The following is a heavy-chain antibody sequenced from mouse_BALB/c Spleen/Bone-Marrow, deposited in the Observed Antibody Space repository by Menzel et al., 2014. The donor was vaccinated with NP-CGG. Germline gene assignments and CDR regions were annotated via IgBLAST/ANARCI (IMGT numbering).Heavy chain of an antibody. V-gene: IGHV1-9*01. Sequence: QVQLQQSGAELMKPGASVKISCKATGYTFSSYWIEWVKQRPGHGLEWIGEILPGSGSSNYNEKFKGKATITADTSSNTAHTQLSSLTSEDSAVYYCTRWGWSFDYWGQGTTLTVSS. CDR2: ILPGSGSS. D-gene: IGHD2-3*01. CDR3: TRWGWSFDY. J-gene: IGHJ2*01. CDR1: GYTFSSYW.